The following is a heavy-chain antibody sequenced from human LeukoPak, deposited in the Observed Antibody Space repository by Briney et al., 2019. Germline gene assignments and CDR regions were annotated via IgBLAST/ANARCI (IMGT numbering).Heavy chain of an antibody. Sequence: GGSLRLSCAASGFTFDDYGMSWVRQAPGKGLEWVSGISWNSGSIGYADSVKGRFTISRDNAKNSLYLQMNSLRAEDTALYYCAKDPDDILTGAFDIWGQGTMVTVSS. J-gene: IGHJ3*02. D-gene: IGHD3-9*01. CDR1: GFTFDDYG. CDR3: AKDPDDILTGAFDI. CDR2: ISWNSGSI. V-gene: IGHV3-9*01.